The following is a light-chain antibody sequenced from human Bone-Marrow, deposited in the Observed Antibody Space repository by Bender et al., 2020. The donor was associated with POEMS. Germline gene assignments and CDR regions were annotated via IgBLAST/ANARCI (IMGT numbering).Light chain of an antibody. CDR1: SSKFGSYP. CDR2: NNS. V-gene: IGLV1-44*01. Sequence: QSVLTQPPSASGTPGQRVTISCSGSSSKFGSYPVNWYQQLPGAAPKLVIFNNSQRPSGVPDRFSGSNSGTSASLAISGLLSDDEADFYCETWDGDMKCWLFGGGNKLTVL. J-gene: IGLJ3*02. CDR3: ETWDGDMKCWL.